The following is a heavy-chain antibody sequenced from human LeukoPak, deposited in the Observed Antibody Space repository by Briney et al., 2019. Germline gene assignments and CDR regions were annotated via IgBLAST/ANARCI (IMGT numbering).Heavy chain of an antibody. CDR3: AKGRLMTTVTFFDY. D-gene: IGHD4-17*01. CDR1: GFXFSSYG. J-gene: IGHJ4*02. CDR2: ISYDGSNK. Sequence: GGSLRLSCAASGFXFSSYGIHWVRQAPGKGLEWVAVISYDGSNKYYADSVKGRFTISRDNSKNTLYLQMNSLRAEDTAVYYCAKGRLMTTVTFFDYWGQGTLVTVSS. V-gene: IGHV3-30*18.